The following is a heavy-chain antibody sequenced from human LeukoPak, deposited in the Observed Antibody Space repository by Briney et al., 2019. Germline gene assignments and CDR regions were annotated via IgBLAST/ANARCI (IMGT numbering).Heavy chain of an antibody. J-gene: IGHJ5*02. CDR1: GYTFTTYD. D-gene: IGHD3-22*01. CDR2: TSTKNGNT. CDR3: VRDQGVVRFDP. V-gene: IGHV1-18*01. Sequence: ASVKVSCKASGYTFTTYDISWVRQAPGQGLEWMGWTSTKNGNTDYAQKFQGRVTLTTDTSTSTAHMELWSLRSDDTAVYYCVRDQGVVRFDPWGQGTLVTVSS.